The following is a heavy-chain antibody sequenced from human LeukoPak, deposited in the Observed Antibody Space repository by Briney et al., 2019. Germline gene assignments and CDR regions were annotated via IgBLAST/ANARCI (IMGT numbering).Heavy chain of an antibody. CDR2: IKQDVSEI. D-gene: IGHD4-17*01. V-gene: IGHV3-7*01. CDR1: RFTLSSHW. Sequence: GGSLRLSCAASRFTLSSHWMSWVRQAPGKGLEWVANIKQDVSEIHYVDSVKGRFTISRDNAKNSLYLQMNSLRAEDTAVYYCARDTSVTPFDIWGQGTMVTVSS. CDR3: ARDTSVTPFDI. J-gene: IGHJ3*02.